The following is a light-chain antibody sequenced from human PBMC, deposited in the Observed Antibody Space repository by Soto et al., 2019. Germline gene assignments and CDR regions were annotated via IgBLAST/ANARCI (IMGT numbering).Light chain of an antibody. V-gene: IGKV1-5*01. CDR2: DAS. J-gene: IGKJ2*01. CDR1: QNINNW. CDR3: QQYKSYSA. Sequence: DIQMTQSPSTLSASVGDRVTITCRASQNINNWLAWYQQKAGKAPKILISDASTLESGVPSRFSGSGSGTEFALTISSLQPDDSATYYCQQYKSYSAFGQGTKLEIK.